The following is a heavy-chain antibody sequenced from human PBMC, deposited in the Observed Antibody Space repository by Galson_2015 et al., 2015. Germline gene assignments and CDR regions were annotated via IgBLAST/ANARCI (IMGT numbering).Heavy chain of an antibody. J-gene: IGHJ4*02. CDR3: AKDRVLHDLGDY. CDR1: GFTFSSYA. D-gene: IGHD3-10*01. V-gene: IGHV3-23*01. Sequence: SLRLSCAASGFTFSSYAMSWVRQAPGKGLEWVSAISGSGGSTYYADSVKGRFTISRDNSKNTLYLQMNSLRAEDTAVYYCAKDRVLHDLGDYWGQGTLVTVSS. CDR2: ISGSGGST.